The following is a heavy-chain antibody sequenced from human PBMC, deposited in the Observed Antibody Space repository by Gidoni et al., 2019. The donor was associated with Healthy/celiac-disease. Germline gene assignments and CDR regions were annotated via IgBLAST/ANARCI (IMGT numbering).Heavy chain of an antibody. V-gene: IGHV3-9*01. CDR2: ISWNSGSI. J-gene: IGHJ6*02. CDR3: AKDRGSSWYGYYYYGMDV. Sequence: EVQLVESGGGLVQPGRSLRLSCAASGFTFDDYAIHWVRQAPGKGLEWVSGISWNSGSIGYADSVKGRFTISRDNAKNSLYLQMNSLRAEDTALYYCAKDRGSSWYGYYYYGMDVWGQGTTVTVSS. CDR1: GFTFDDYA. D-gene: IGHD6-13*01.